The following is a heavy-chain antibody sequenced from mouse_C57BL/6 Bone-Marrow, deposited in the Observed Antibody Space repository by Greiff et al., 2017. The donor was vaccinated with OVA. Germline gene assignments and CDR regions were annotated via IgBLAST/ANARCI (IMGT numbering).Heavy chain of an antibody. J-gene: IGHJ2*01. CDR2: IHPNSGST. D-gene: IGHD1-1*01. CDR3: ARNYGSKDFDY. Sequence: QVQLQQPGAELVKPGASVKLSCKASGYTFTSYWMHWVKQRPGQGLEWIGMIHPNSGSTNYNEKFKSKATLTVDKSSSTAYMQLGSLTSEDSAVYYCARNYGSKDFDYWGQGTTLTVSS. CDR1: GYTFTSYW. V-gene: IGHV1-64*01.